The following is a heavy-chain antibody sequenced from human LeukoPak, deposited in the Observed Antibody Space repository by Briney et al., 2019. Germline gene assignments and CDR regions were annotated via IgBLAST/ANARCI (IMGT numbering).Heavy chain of an antibody. CDR3: ARVRYCSTNRCYDREFDN. Sequence: SETLSLTCAVYGGSFSGYYWSWIRQPPGKGLEWIGYICYSGNTNYNPSLKSRVTISVDTSKNQFSLKLNSVTAADTAVYYCARVRYCSTNRCYDREFDNWGQGTLVTVSS. D-gene: IGHD2-2*01. J-gene: IGHJ4*02. CDR1: GGSFSGYY. V-gene: IGHV4-59*01. CDR2: ICYSGNT.